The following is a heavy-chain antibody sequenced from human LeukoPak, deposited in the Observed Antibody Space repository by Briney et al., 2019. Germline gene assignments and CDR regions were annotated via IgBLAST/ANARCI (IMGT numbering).Heavy chain of an antibody. D-gene: IGHD3-22*01. CDR2: IIPIFGTA. CDR3: AHHDSSRVPLRS. J-gene: IGHJ5*02. CDR1: GGTFNSYA. Sequence: SVKVSCKTSGGTFNSYAISWVRQAPGQGLEWMGGIIPIFGTANYAQKFQGRVTITADESTSTAYMELSSLRSEDTAVYYCAHHDSSRVPLRSWGQGTLVTVS. V-gene: IGHV1-69*13.